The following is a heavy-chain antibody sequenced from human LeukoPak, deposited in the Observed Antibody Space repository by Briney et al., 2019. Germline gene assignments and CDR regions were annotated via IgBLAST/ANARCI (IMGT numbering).Heavy chain of an antibody. D-gene: IGHD6-13*01. J-gene: IGHJ5*02. V-gene: IGHV4-61*02. CDR2: VYNSGST. Sequence: PSETLSLTCTVSGGSVNNVNNYWSWIRQPAGMGLEWTGRVYNSGSTDYNPSLKSRVTMSIDTSKNQFSLNLASVSAADTAVYYCTRGTVAAGNTGGFDWFDPWGQGTLVTVSS. CDR1: GGSVNNVNNY. CDR3: TRGTVAAGNTGGFDWFDP.